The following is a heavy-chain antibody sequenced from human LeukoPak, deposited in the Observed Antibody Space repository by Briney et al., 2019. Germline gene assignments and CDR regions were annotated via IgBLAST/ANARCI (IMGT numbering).Heavy chain of an antibody. Sequence: SETLSLTCAVDGGSFSGYYWSWIRQPPGKGLEWIGEINHSGSTNYNPSLKSRVTISVDTSKNQFSLKLSSVTAADTAVYYCARGPGGYCSGGSCYGNAFDIWGQGTMVTVSS. D-gene: IGHD2-15*01. CDR2: INHSGST. CDR3: ARGPGGYCSGGSCYGNAFDI. J-gene: IGHJ3*02. V-gene: IGHV4-34*01. CDR1: GGSFSGYY.